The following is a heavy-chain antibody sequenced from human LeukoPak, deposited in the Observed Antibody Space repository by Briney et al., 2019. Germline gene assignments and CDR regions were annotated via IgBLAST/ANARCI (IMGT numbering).Heavy chain of an antibody. V-gene: IGHV3-74*01. CDR1: GFTFSSYW. CDR3: ARDRGSVILTAYYAENYFDY. J-gene: IGHJ4*02. D-gene: IGHD3-9*01. Sequence: GGSLRLSCAASGFTFSSYWMHWVRQAPGKGLVWVSRINSDGSSTSYADSVKGRFTISRDNAKNTLYLQMNSLRVEDTAVYYCARDRGSVILTAYYAENYFDYWGQGTLVTVYS. CDR2: INSDGSST.